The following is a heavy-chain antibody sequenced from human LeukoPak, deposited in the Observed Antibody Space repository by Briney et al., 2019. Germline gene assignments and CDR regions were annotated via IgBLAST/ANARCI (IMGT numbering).Heavy chain of an antibody. CDR1: VFTFNSYS. Sequence: PGGSLRLSCSASVFTFNSYSMHWVRQGPGKGLEYVSGISSNGRSTYDADSVKGRFTISRDNSKDTLYLQMSSLRAEDTAVYYCAKGASLGYCSGANCYSAYWGQGTLVTVSS. V-gene: IGHV3-64D*09. D-gene: IGHD2-15*01. CDR3: AKGASLGYCSGANCYSAY. CDR2: ISSNGRST. J-gene: IGHJ4*02.